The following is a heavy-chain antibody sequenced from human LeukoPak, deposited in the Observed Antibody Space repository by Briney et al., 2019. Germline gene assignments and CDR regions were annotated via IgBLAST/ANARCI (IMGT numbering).Heavy chain of an antibody. CDR2: IKEDGSEK. Sequence: GGSLRLSCAASGFTFSSSWMSWVRQAPGKGLEWVANIKEDGSEKYYVDSVKGRFTISRDNAKNSLYLQMNTLRAEDTAVYYCARDRGYCSSTTYSCYGWFDPWGQGTLVTVSS. V-gene: IGHV3-7*01. CDR3: ARDRGYCSSTTYSCYGWFDP. D-gene: IGHD2-2*03. J-gene: IGHJ5*02. CDR1: GFTFSSSW.